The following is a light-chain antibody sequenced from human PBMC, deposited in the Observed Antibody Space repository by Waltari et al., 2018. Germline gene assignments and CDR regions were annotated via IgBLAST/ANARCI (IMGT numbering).Light chain of an antibody. J-gene: IGKJ1*01. CDR2: WAS. V-gene: IGKV4-1*01. CDR3: QKYYSTPQT. CDR1: QTILYTSIHKHY. Sequence: DIVMTQSPDSLAVSLGERATINCKSRQTILYTSIHKHYLAWYQHKPGQPPKLLIYWASTREDGVPDRFSGSGSGTDVTLTISSLQAEDVALYYCQKYYSTPQTFGQGTKVEIK.